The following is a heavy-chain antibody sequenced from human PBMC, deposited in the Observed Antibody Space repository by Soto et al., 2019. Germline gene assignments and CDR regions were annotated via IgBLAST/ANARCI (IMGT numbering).Heavy chain of an antibody. V-gene: IGHV3-21*01. D-gene: IGHD2-15*01. J-gene: IGHJ4*02. CDR2: ISSSSSYI. CDR3: ARAGPRYCSGGSCYSVY. CDR1: GFTFSSYS. Sequence: GGSLRLSCAASGFTFSSYSMNWVRQAPGKGLEWVSSISSSSSYIYYADSVKGRFTISRDNAKNSLYLQMNSLRAEDTAVYYCARAGPRYCSGGSCYSVYWGQGTLVTVSS.